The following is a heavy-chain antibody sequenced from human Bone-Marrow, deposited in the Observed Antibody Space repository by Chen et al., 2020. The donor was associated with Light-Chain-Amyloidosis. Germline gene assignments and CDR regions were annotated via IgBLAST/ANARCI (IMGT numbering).Heavy chain of an antibody. CDR1: GFTFSSYG. J-gene: IGHJ4*02. V-gene: IGHV3-30*18. CDR3: AKAGGISTVTTTPFDY. Sequence: QVQLVESGGGVVQPGRSLRLSCAASGFTFSSYGQHWVRQAPGKVLEWVAVISYDGSNKYYADSVKGRFTISRDNSKNTLYLQMNSLRAEDTAVYYCAKAGGISTVTTTPFDYWGQGTLVTVSS. CDR2: ISYDGSNK. D-gene: IGHD4-4*01.